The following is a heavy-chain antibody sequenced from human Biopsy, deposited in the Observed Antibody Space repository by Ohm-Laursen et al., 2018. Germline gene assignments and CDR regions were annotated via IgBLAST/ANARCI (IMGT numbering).Heavy chain of an antibody. J-gene: IGHJ4*02. CDR3: ARGGIVSVHSYGRISLFYFDS. D-gene: IGHD5-18*01. CDR2: IYGDGRT. V-gene: IGHV3-53*01. Sequence: SLRLSCAASGFSVNDNYMSWVRQAPGKGLEWVSFIYGDGRTFYAGSVKDRFTLSRDTSNNLMFLQMDSLRADDTAVYYCARGGIVSVHSYGRISLFYFDSWGQGILVTVAS. CDR1: GFSVNDNY.